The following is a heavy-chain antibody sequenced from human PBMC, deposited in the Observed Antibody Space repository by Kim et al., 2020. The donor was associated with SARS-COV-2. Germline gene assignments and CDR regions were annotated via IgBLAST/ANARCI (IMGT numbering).Heavy chain of an antibody. Sequence: SETLSLTCAVYGGSFSGYYWSWIRQPPGKGLEWIGEINHSGSTNYNPSLKSRVTISVDTSKNQFSLKLSSVTAADTAVYYCARVLRSRAGSRYCSGGSCCLIWFDPWGQGTLVTVSS. CDR3: ARVLRSRAGSRYCSGGSCCLIWFDP. CDR1: GGSFSGYY. D-gene: IGHD2-15*01. J-gene: IGHJ5*02. CDR2: INHSGST. V-gene: IGHV4-34*01.